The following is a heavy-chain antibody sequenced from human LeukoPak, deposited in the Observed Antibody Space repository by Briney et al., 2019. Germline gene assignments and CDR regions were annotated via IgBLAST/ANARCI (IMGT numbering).Heavy chain of an antibody. CDR2: IYPGDSDT. V-gene: IGHV5-51*01. D-gene: IGHD2-2*01. J-gene: IGHJ6*02. CDR1: GYSFTSYW. CDR3: ALGYCSSTSCYGSGMDV. Sequence: GESLKISCKGSGYSFTSYWIGWVRQMPGKGLEWMGIIYPGDSDTRYSPSFQGQVTISADKSISTAYLQWSSLKASDTAMYYCALGYCSSTSCYGSGMDVWGQGTTVTASS.